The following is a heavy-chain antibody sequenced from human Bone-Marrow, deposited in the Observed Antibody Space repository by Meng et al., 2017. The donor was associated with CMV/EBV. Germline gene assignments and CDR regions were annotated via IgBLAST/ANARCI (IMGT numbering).Heavy chain of an antibody. CDR1: GFTFSSYA. J-gene: IGHJ6*02. V-gene: IGHV3-23*01. CDR2: ISGSGSST. CDR3: AKGSVVVTLGDYLDYYGIDV. Sequence: GESLKISCAASGFTFSSYAMRWVRQAPGKGLEWVSSISGSGSSTYYADSVKGRFTISRDNSKNTLYLQMNSLRAEDTAVYYCAKGSVVVTLGDYLDYYGIDVWGQGTTVTVSS. D-gene: IGHD3-16*01.